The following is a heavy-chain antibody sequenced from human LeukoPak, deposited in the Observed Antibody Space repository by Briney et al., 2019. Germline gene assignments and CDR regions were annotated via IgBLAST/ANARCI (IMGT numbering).Heavy chain of an antibody. D-gene: IGHD1-26*01. J-gene: IGHJ4*02. CDR1: GYSISSGYY. V-gene: IGHV4-38-2*02. CDR3: ARTEWEVADY. Sequence: KPSETLSLTCTVSGYSISSGYYWGWIRHPPGKGLEWIGSIYHSGATYYNPSLKSRVTISLDTSKNQFSLKLSSVTAADTAVYYCARTEWEVADYWGQGTLVTVSS. CDR2: IYHSGAT.